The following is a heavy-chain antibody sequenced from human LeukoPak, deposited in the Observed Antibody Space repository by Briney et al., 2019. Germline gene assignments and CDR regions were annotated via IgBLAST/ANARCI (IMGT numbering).Heavy chain of an antibody. Sequence: PGGSLRLSCAASGFTFSSYSMNWVRQAPGKGLEWVSSISSSSSYIYYADSVKGRFTISRDNAKNSLYLQMNSLRAEDTAVYYCARGNLAGRWLQNTRFDYWGQGTLVTVSS. J-gene: IGHJ4*02. CDR1: GFTFSSYS. CDR2: ISSSSSYI. CDR3: ARGNLAGRWLQNTRFDY. D-gene: IGHD5-24*01. V-gene: IGHV3-21*01.